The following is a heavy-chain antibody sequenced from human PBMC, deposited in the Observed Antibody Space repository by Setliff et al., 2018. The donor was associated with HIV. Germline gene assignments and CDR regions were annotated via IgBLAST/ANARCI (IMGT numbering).Heavy chain of an antibody. V-gene: IGHV1-18*01. CDR1: GYSFARYG. CDR2: ISGFNGNT. D-gene: IGHD6-19*01. CDR3: ARVPYRSAWFSGGHDAFDI. Sequence: ASVKVSCKASGYSFARYGLSWVRQDPGQGLEWMGWISGFNGNTKYAQSFQDRVAMTTETATGTAYMEMRSLRSDDTAVYFCARVPYRSAWFSGGHDAFDIWGQGTMVTVSS. J-gene: IGHJ3*02.